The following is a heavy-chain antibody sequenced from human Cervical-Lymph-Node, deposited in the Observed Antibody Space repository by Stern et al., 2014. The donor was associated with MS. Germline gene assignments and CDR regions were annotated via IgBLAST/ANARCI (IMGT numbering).Heavy chain of an antibody. CDR3: ARGIVPSL. CDR1: GGSISSGGYY. Sequence: QLQLQESGPGLVKPSQTLPLTCTVSGGSISSGGYYWSWIRQRPGKGLEWIGYIYYGGITYYNPSLKSRVTISLGTSKKQFSLKLSSVTAADTAVYYCARGIVPSLWGQGTLVTVSS. CDR2: IYYGGIT. V-gene: IGHV4-31*03. D-gene: IGHD1-26*01. J-gene: IGHJ4*02.